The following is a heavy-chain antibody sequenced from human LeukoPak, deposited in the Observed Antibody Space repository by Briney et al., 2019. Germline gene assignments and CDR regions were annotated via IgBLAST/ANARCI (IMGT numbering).Heavy chain of an antibody. CDR2: ISSSSSYI. V-gene: IGHV3-21*01. J-gene: IGHJ6*02. CDR3: ARDSSEYQLPGPYYYGMDV. CDR1: GFTFSSYS. Sequence: GGSLRLSCAASGFTFSSYSMNWVRQAPGKGLEWVSSISSSSSYIYYADSVKGRFTISRDNAKNSLYLQMNSLRAADTAVYYCARDSSEYQLPGPYYYGMDVWGQGTTVTVYS. D-gene: IGHD2-2*01.